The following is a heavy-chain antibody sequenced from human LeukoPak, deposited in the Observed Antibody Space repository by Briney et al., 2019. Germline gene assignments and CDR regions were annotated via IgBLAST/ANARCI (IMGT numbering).Heavy chain of an antibody. D-gene: IGHD6-25*01. CDR1: GFTFSRYA. J-gene: IGHJ4*02. CDR2: ISYDGSNK. V-gene: IGHV3-30*18. Sequence: PGGSLRLSCATSGFTFSRYAMHWVRQAPGKGLEWVAVISYDGSNKYYADSVKGRFTISRDNSKNTLYLQMNSLRAEDTAVYYCAKLGYPDYWGQGTLVTVSS. CDR3: AKLGYPDY.